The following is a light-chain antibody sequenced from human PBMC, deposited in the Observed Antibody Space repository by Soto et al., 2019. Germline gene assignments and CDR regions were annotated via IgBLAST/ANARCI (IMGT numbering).Light chain of an antibody. Sequence: DIQMTQSPSSLPGSVGDRVTITCRASENISRHLNWYQQKPGKAPKLLIYAASSLQNGVPSRFRGGGSGTDFTLTISNLQPEDFATYYCQQTYTTLSITFGQGTRLESK. CDR1: ENISRH. CDR3: QQTYTTLSIT. CDR2: AAS. V-gene: IGKV1-39*01. J-gene: IGKJ5*01.